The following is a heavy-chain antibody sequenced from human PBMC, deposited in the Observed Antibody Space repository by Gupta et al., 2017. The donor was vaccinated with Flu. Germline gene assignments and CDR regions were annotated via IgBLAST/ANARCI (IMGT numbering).Heavy chain of an antibody. CDR1: GYSISSGYY. Sequence: QVQLQESGPGLVKPSETLSPTCAVPGYSISSGYYWGWIRQPPGKGLEWIGSIYHIGSTDYNPSLKSRVTITVDTSKNQFSLKRSSVTAADTAVYYCARVFEQLVRMIEGWFDPWGQGTLVTVSA. V-gene: IGHV4-38-2*01. J-gene: IGHJ5*02. D-gene: IGHD6-13*01. CDR3: ARVFEQLVRMIEGWFDP. CDR2: IYHIGST.